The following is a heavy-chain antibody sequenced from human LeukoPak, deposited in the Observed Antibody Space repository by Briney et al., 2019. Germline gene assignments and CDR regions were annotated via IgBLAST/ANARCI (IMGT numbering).Heavy chain of an antibody. J-gene: IGHJ4*02. D-gene: IGHD4-11*01. CDR2: IRYDARNK. CDR1: GFTFSTYG. V-gene: IGHV3-30*02. Sequence: PGGSLRLSCEASGFTFSTYGMHWVRQAPGKGLEWVAFIRYDARNKYYGESVKGRFTISRDNSKNTLYLQMNSLTIEDTAVYYCAKDAQRGFDYSNSLEHWGQGSLVTVSS. CDR3: AKDAQRGFDYSNSLEH.